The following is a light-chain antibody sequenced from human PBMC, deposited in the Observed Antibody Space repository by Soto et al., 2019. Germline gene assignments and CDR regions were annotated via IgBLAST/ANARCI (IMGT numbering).Light chain of an antibody. CDR3: SSFTITSALVV. Sequence: QSALTQPAAVSGSPGQSITISCTGTTSDVGTYNYVSWYQQHPGKAPKLMIYEVSHRPSGISTRFSGSKSGNTASLTISGLQAEDEADYYCSSFTITSALVVFGGGTKLTVL. V-gene: IGLV2-14*01. CDR2: EVS. J-gene: IGLJ3*02. CDR1: TSDVGTYNY.